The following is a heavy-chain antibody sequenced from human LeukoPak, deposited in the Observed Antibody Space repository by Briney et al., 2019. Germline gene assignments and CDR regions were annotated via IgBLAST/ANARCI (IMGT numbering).Heavy chain of an antibody. D-gene: IGHD3-3*01. CDR2: ISYDGSNK. CDR3: ARGLTFGVELVFDY. V-gene: IGHV3-30*03. CDR1: GFTFSSYG. J-gene: IGHJ4*02. Sequence: GGSLRLSCAASGFTFSSYGMHWVRQAPGKGLEWVAVISYDGSNKYYADSVKGRFTISRDNSKNTLYLQMNSLRAEDTAVYYCARGLTFGVELVFDYWGQGTLVTVSS.